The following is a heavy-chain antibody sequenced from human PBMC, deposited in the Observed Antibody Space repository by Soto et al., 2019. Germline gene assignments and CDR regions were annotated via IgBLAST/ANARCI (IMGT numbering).Heavy chain of an antibody. CDR1: GYTFSSYW. J-gene: IGHJ4*02. CDR2: IKQDGSEK. CDR3: ARDLGPSSLLRYFDSKSTTSSYFDY. Sequence: PGGSLRLSCAASGYTFSSYWMSWVRQAPGKGLEWVANIKQDGSEKYYVDSVKGRFTISRDNAKNSLYLQMNSLRAEDTAVYYCARDLGPSSLLRYFDSKSTTSSYFDYWGQGTLVTVSS. V-gene: IGHV3-7*03. D-gene: IGHD3-9*01.